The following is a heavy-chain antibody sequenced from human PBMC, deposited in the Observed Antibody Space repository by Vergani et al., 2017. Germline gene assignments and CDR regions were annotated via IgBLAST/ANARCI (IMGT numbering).Heavy chain of an antibody. D-gene: IGHD3-10*01. CDR3: ARDSRVRGAIGGWCFDY. J-gene: IGHJ4*02. CDR2: IKQDGSEK. V-gene: IGHV3-7*03. CDR1: GFTLSSYW. Sequence: EVQLVESGGGLVQPGGSLRLSCAASGFTLSSYWMSWVRQAPGKGEEGVANIKQDGSEKNYVDSVKGRFTISRDNAKNSLYMQMNSLRAEDTAVYYCARDSRVRGAIGGWCFDYWGQGTLVTVSS.